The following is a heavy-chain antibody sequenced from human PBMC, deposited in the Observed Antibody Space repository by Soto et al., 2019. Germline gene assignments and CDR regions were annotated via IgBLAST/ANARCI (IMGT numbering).Heavy chain of an antibody. CDR2: ISGSGAST. Sequence: GGSLRLSCAASGFTFSSYAMRWVRQAPGKGLECVSAISGSGASTYYADSVKGRFTISRDNSKNTLYLQMNSLSAEDTAVYYCAKEGGRARVYNYRNTYFDYWGQGPWVTVSS. CDR3: AKEGGRARVYNYRNTYFDY. D-gene: IGHD3-16*02. CDR1: GFTFSSYA. V-gene: IGHV3-23*01. J-gene: IGHJ4*02.